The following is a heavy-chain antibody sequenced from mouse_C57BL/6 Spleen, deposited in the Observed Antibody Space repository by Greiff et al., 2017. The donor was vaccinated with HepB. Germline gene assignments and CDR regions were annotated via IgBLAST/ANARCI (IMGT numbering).Heavy chain of an antibody. CDR3: ARRYGDDGDWYFDV. CDR2: ISSGGSYT. V-gene: IGHV5-6*02. Sequence: DVKLVESGGDLVKPGGSLKLSCAASGFTFSSYGMSWVRQTPDKRLEWVATISSGGSYTYYPDSVKGRFTISRDNAKNTLYLQMSSLKSEDTAMYDCARRYGDDGDWYFDVWGTGTTVTVSS. D-gene: IGHD2-2*01. CDR1: GFTFSSYG. J-gene: IGHJ1*03.